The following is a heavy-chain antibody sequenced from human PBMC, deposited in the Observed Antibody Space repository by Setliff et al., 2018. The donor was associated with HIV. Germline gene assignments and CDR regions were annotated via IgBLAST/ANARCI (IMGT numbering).Heavy chain of an antibody. D-gene: IGHD6-13*01. CDR2: INPNSGGT. J-gene: IGHJ6*03. CDR3: AGDLAAAGRNYMDV. Sequence: ASVKVSCKASGYTFTGYYMHWVRQAPGQGLEWMGWINPNSGGTSFAQKFQGRVNMTRNTSISTAYMELSRLTSDDTAVYYCAGDLAAAGRNYMDVWGKGTTVTVSS. CDR1: GYTFTGYY. V-gene: IGHV1-2*02.